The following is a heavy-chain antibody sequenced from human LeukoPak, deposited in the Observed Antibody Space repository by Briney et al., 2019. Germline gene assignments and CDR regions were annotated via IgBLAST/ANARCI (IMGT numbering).Heavy chain of an antibody. Sequence: GGSLRLSCAASGFTFSSYWMSWVRQVPGKGLEWVSSISSSSSYIYYADSVKGRFTISRDNAKNSLYLQMNSLRAEDTAVYYCARDRGSYSFDYWGQGTLVTVSS. CDR2: ISSSSSYI. CDR3: ARDRGSYSFDY. D-gene: IGHD1-26*01. J-gene: IGHJ4*02. CDR1: GFTFSSYW. V-gene: IGHV3-21*01.